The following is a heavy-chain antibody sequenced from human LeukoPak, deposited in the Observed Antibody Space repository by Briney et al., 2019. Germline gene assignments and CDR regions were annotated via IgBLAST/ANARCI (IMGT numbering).Heavy chain of an antibody. V-gene: IGHV6-1*01. CDR3: ARLYYDSETYYFDF. CDR1: XDSVSSNSAA. CDR2: TYYRSKWFN. Sequence: SQTLSLTCAISXDSVSSNSAAWNWIRQSPSRGLEWLGRTYYRSKWFNHYAVSVNSRIVIKPDTSKNQVSLQVASVTPEDTAVYYCARLYYDSETYYFDFWGQGTLVTVSS. D-gene: IGHD3-16*01. J-gene: IGHJ4*02.